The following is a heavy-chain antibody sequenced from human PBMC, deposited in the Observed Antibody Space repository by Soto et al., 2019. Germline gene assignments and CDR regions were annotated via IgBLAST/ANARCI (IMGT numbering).Heavy chain of an antibody. V-gene: IGHV3-73*02. D-gene: IGHD6-19*01. CDR2: IRSKANSYAT. Sequence: EVQLVESGGGLVQPGGSLKLSCAASGFTFSGSAMHWVRQASGKGLEWVCRIRSKANSYATAYAASVKGRFTISRDDSKNTAYLQMNSLKTEDTAVYYCTSTGYSSGWPPTWGQGTLVTVSS. J-gene: IGHJ5*02. CDR1: GFTFSGSA. CDR3: TSTGYSSGWPPT.